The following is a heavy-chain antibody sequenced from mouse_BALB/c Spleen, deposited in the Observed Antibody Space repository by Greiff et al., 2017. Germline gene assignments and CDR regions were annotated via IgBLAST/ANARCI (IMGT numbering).Heavy chain of an antibody. Sequence: DVHLVESGGGLVQPGGSRKLSCAASGFTFSSFGMHWVRQAPEKGLEWVAYISSGSSTIYYADTVKGRFTISRDNPKNTLFLQMTSLRSEDTAMYYCAREYYYAMDYWGQGTSVTVSS. J-gene: IGHJ4*01. CDR1: GFTFSSFG. CDR3: AREYYYAMDY. V-gene: IGHV5-17*02. CDR2: ISSGSSTI.